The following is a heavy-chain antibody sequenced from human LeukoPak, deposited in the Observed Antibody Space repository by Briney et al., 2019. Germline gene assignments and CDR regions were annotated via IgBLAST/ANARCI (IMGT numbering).Heavy chain of an antibody. CDR3: AREPTQPQRGLVRDY. D-gene: IGHD6-6*01. CDR1: GGSFSGYY. CDR2: IKHSGST. V-gene: IGHV4-34*01. Sequence: SETLSLTCAVYGGSFSGYYWSWIRQPPGKGLEWIGEIKHSGSTNYNPSLKSRVTISVDTSKNQFSLKLSSVTAADTAVYYCAREPTQPQRGLVRDYWGQGTLVTVSS. J-gene: IGHJ4*02.